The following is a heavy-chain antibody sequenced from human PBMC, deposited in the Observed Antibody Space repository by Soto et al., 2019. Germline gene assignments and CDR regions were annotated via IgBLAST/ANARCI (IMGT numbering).Heavy chain of an antibody. CDR1: GFTLSSYA. V-gene: IGHV3-23*01. D-gene: IGHD1-26*01. Sequence: PGGSLRLSCAASGFTLSSYAMSWVRQAPGKGLEGVSSISGSGGSTYYADSVKGRFTISRDNSKNTPYLQMNSLSAEDTAVYYCAKAPPTGGSYYLRAFDIWGQGTMVTVS. CDR2: ISGSGGST. J-gene: IGHJ3*02. CDR3: AKAPPTGGSYYLRAFDI.